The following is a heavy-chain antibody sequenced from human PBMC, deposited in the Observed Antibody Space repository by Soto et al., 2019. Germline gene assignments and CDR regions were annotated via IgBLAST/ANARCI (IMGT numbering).Heavy chain of an antibody. CDR1: GFTFSSYA. J-gene: IGHJ6*02. V-gene: IGHV3-30-3*01. CDR3: ARDSAYFGSGWYSANSYYYYGMDV. Sequence: QVQLVESGGGVVQPGRSLRLSCAASGFTFSSYAMHWVRQAPGKGLEWVAVISYDGSNKYYADSVKGRFTISRDNSKNTLYLQMNSLRAEDTAVYYCARDSAYFGSGWYSANSYYYYGMDVWGQGTTVTVSS. CDR2: ISYDGSNK. D-gene: IGHD6-19*01.